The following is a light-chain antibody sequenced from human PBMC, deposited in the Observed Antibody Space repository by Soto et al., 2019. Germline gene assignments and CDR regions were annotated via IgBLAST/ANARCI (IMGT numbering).Light chain of an antibody. V-gene: IGKV1-39*01. J-gene: IGKJ2*01. Sequence: DIQMTQSTSSLSASFGDRVTLTCRASQSIDTNLNWYQQKPGTAPKLLMYAASTLHSGVPSRFSGSGSGTDFTLTISSLQREDFATYFCQQSHSTPYTFGQGTKLEI. CDR3: QQSHSTPYT. CDR1: QSIDTN. CDR2: AAS.